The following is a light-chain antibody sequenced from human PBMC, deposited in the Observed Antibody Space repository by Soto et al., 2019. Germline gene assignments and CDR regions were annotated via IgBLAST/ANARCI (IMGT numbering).Light chain of an antibody. J-gene: IGKJ4*01. CDR2: DAS. CDR1: QDISDY. V-gene: IGKV1-33*01. Sequence: DIQMTQSPSSLSASVGDRVTISWQASQDISDYLKWYQQKPGKAPKIMIYDASNLETGVPSRFSGSGSGTDFTFNISRPQTEDVETYYCQQYNNIPLTFGGGTKVEIK. CDR3: QQYNNIPLT.